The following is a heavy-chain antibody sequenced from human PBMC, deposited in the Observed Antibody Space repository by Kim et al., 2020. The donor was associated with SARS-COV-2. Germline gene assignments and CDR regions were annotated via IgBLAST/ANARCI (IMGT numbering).Heavy chain of an antibody. J-gene: IGHJ4*02. V-gene: IGHV1-18*01. Sequence: AQKLQGRVTMTTDTSTSTAYMELRSLRSDDTAVYYCAREGSGSLTYGVDYWGQGTLVTVSS. D-gene: IGHD1-26*01. CDR3: AREGSGSLTYGVDY.